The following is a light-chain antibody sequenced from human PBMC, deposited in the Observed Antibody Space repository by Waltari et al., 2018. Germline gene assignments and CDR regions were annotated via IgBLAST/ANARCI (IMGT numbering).Light chain of an antibody. CDR2: VAS. J-gene: IGKJ3*01. V-gene: IGKV1-9*01. Sequence: DIQLTQSPSFLSASVGDIVTIPCRASQGINNHLAWYQQKPGKAPKLLIYVASTLQSGVPSRFSGSGSGTEFTLTISSLQPEDFAIYYCQQLNSYPFTFGPGTKVDIK. CDR3: QQLNSYPFT. CDR1: QGINNH.